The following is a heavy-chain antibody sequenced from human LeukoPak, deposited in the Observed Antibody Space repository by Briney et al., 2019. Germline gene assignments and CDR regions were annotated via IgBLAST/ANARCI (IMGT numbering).Heavy chain of an antibody. D-gene: IGHD2-15*01. CDR1: GGSFSGYY. J-gene: IGHJ3*02. V-gene: IGHV4-34*01. Sequence: PSETLSLTCAVYGGSFSGYYWSWIRQPPGKRLEWIGEINHSGSTNYNPSLKSRVTISVDTSKNQFSLKLSSVTAADTAVYYCARRPCSGGSCYFRTDAFDIWGQGTMVTVSS. CDR2: INHSGST. CDR3: ARRPCSGGSCYFRTDAFDI.